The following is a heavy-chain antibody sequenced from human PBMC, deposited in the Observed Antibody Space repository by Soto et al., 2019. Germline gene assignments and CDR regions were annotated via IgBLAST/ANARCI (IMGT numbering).Heavy chain of an antibody. V-gene: IGHV1-69*13. D-gene: IGHD3-10*01. CDR1: GGTFSSYA. CDR2: IIPIFGTA. J-gene: IGHJ4*02. Sequence: ASVKVSCKASGGTFSSYAISWVRQAPGQGLEWMGGIIPIFGTANYAQKFQGRVTITADESTSTAYMELSSLRSEDTAVYYCASFFSRPLWFGETQSFDYWGQGTPVTVSS. CDR3: ASFFSRPLWFGETQSFDY.